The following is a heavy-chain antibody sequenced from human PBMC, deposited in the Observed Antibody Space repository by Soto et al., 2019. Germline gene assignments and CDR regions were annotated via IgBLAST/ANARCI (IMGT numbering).Heavy chain of an antibody. J-gene: IGHJ4*02. CDR1: GFTFSSYA. CDR3: AKVGSDSSGYYLDY. CDR2: ISGSGGST. Sequence: EVQLLESGGGLVQPGGSLRLSCAASGFTFSSYAMSWVRQAPGKGLEWVAAISGSGGSTYYADSVKGRFTISRDNSKNTLYLQMNSLRAEDTAVYYCAKVGSDSSGYYLDYWGQGTLVTVSS. V-gene: IGHV3-23*01. D-gene: IGHD3-22*01.